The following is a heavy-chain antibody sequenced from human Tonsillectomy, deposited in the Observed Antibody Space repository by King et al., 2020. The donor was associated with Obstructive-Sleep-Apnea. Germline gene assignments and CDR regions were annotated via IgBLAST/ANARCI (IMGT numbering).Heavy chain of an antibody. Sequence: QLVQSGGGLVQPGGSLRLSCSASGFTFSSFGMHWVRQAPRKGREYVLSISNYGGSTYYADSVTGRFTISRDNSKNTLYLQMTSLSPEDTAVYYCVKDVFGTNIFQSWGLGTLVTVSS. J-gene: IGHJ4*02. CDR2: ISNYGGST. CDR1: GFTFSSFG. CDR3: VKDVFGTNIFQS. V-gene: IGHV3-64D*06. D-gene: IGHD4/OR15-4a*01.